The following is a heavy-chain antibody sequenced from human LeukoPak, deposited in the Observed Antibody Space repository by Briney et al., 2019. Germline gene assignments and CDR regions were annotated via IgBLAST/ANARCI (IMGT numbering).Heavy chain of an antibody. CDR3: ARGYGSGN. J-gene: IGHJ4*02. V-gene: IGHV3-30*04. CDR1: GFTFSSYA. Sequence: GGSLRLSCAASGFTFSSYAMHWVRQAPGKGLEGVAVISYDGSNKYYADSVKGRFTISRDNSKNTLYLQMNSLRAEDTAVYYCARGYGSGNWGQGTLVTVSS. D-gene: IGHD3-10*01. CDR2: ISYDGSNK.